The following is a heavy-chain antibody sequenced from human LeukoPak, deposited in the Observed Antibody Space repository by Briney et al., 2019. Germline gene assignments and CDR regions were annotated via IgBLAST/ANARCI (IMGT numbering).Heavy chain of an antibody. J-gene: IGHJ4*02. Sequence: SETLSLTCTVSGGSISSGGYYWSWIRQPPGKGLEWIGYIYHSGSTNYNPSLKSRVTISVDTSKNQFSLKLSSVTAADTAVYYCARDQWRGWLDYWGQGTLVTVSS. CDR2: IYHSGST. V-gene: IGHV4-61*08. D-gene: IGHD6-19*01. CDR3: ARDQWRGWLDY. CDR1: GGSISSGGYY.